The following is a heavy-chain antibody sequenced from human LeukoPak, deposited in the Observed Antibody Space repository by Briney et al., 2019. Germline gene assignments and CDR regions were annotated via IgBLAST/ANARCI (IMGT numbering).Heavy chain of an antibody. Sequence: PSETLSLTCTVSGVSISSGDYYWSWIRQPPGKGLERIGEINHSGSTNYNPSLKSRVTISVDTSKNQFSLKLSSVTAADTAVYYCARGRRVLTMIVVVRPNWFDPWGQGTLVTVSS. J-gene: IGHJ5*02. CDR2: INHSGST. CDR3: ARGRRVLTMIVVVRPNWFDP. D-gene: IGHD3-22*01. V-gene: IGHV4-39*07. CDR1: GVSISSGDYY.